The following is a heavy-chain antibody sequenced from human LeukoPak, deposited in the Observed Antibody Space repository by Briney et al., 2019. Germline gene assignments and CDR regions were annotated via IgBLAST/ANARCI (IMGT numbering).Heavy chain of an antibody. CDR2: ISGSGGST. J-gene: IGHJ3*02. CDR3: VTSVDSDFAAFDM. Sequence: GGSLRLSCAASGFTFSSYGMSWVRQAPGKGLEWVSAISGSGGSTYYADSVKGRFSISRDNSKNTLYLQMNSLRVEDTAVYYCVTSVDSDFAAFDMWGQGTMVTVSS. CDR1: GFTFSSYG. D-gene: IGHD5/OR15-5a*01. V-gene: IGHV3-23*01.